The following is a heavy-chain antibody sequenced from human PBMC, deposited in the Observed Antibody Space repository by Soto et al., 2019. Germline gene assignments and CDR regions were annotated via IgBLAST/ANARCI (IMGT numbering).Heavy chain of an antibody. CDR1: GFSFKDYY. D-gene: IGHD6-19*01. Sequence: GGSLRLSCAASGFSFKDYYMTWMRQTPEKGLEWISTITSSGGNAYYAASVKGRVTISRDNAHNSLYLQMSGLRAEDTALYYCAREGLSSGWFHYYGMDVWGQGTTVTVSS. V-gene: IGHV3-11*01. J-gene: IGHJ6*02. CDR3: AREGLSSGWFHYYGMDV. CDR2: ITSSGGNA.